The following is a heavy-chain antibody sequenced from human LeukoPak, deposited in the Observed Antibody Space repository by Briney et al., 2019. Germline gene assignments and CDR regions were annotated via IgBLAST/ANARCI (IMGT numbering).Heavy chain of an antibody. CDR1: GYTFTSYA. Sequence: ASVKVSCKASGYTFTSYAMNWVRQAPGQGLEWMGWISAYNGNTNYAQKLQGRVTMTTDTSTSTAYMELRSLRSDDTAVYYCARDRRPYYYDSSGYYYDYWGQGTLVTVSS. J-gene: IGHJ4*02. CDR2: ISAYNGNT. V-gene: IGHV1-18*01. D-gene: IGHD3-22*01. CDR3: ARDRRPYYYDSSGYYYDY.